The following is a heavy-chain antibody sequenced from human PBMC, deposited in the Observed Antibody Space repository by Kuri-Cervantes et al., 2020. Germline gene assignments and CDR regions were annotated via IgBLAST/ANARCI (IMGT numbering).Heavy chain of an antibody. V-gene: IGHV3-9*01. CDR3: AKEGYYYDSSGYYSVAFDI. D-gene: IGHD3-22*01. CDR1: GFGFEEYA. J-gene: IGHJ3*02. Sequence: GGSLRLSCSASGFGFEEYAMHWVRQAPGKGLEWVSGISWNSGYIAHADSVKGRFTISRDNAKNTLYLQMNSLRAEDTAVYYCAKEGYYYDSSGYYSVAFDIWGQGTMVTVSS. CDR2: ISWNSGYI.